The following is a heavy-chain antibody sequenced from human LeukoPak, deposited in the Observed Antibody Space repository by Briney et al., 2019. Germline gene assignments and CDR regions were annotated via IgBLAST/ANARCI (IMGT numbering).Heavy chain of an antibody. D-gene: IGHD3-22*01. J-gene: IGHJ3*02. V-gene: IGHV4-59*01. CDR3: ARDLGIDLYGNYPDAFDI. Sequence: SETLSLTCTVSGGSISSYYWSWIRQPPGKGLEWIGYIYYSGSTNYNPSLKSRVTISVDTSKNQFSLKLSSVTAADTAVYYCARDLGIDLYGNYPDAFDIWGQGTTVTVFS. CDR1: GGSISSYY. CDR2: IYYSGST.